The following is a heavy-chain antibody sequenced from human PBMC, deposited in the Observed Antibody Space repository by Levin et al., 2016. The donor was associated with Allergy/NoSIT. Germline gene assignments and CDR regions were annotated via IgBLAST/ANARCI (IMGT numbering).Heavy chain of an antibody. D-gene: IGHD2-15*01. Sequence: WIRQPPGKGLEWVAVILYDGSNKYYADSVKGRFTISRDNSKNTLSLQMYSLRVDDTSVYYCASEYCSGGSCRGYFDHWGQGTLVTVSS. CDR2: ILYDGSNK. J-gene: IGHJ4*02. V-gene: IGHV3-30*04. CDR3: ASEYCSGGSCRGYFDH.